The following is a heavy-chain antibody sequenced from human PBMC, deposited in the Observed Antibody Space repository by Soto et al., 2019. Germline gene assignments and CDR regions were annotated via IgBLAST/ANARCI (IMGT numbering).Heavy chain of an antibody. CDR3: ASFLVPANRNTLFDF. D-gene: IGHD2-21*02. J-gene: IGHJ4*02. CDR2: IYYSGTT. V-gene: IGHV4-39*01. CDR1: GASISSRDYY. Sequence: SENLSLTCTVSGASISSRDYYWGWVRQTPGKGLDWIGNIYYSGTTYYNPSLKSRVTISVDTSKNQCSLKLHSVTAADTAVYYCASFLVPANRNTLFDFWGQGTLVTGSA.